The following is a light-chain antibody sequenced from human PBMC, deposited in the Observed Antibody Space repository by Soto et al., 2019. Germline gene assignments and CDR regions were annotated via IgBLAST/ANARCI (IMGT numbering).Light chain of an antibody. CDR1: QSVSSSY. CDR3: QQYGSSGT. Sequence: EIVLTQSPGTLSLSPGERATLPCRASQSVSSSYLAWYQQKPGQAPRLLIYGASSRATGIPDRFSRSGSGTDFTLTISRLEPEDFAVYYCQQYGSSGTFGQGTKVDIK. CDR2: GAS. V-gene: IGKV3-20*01. J-gene: IGKJ1*01.